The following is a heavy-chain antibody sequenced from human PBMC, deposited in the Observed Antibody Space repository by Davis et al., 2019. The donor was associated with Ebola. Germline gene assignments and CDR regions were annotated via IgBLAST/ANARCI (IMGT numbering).Heavy chain of an antibody. CDR1: GFTFSSYA. J-gene: IGHJ6*04. CDR3: ARDHNSLQQLVLSGYGMDV. Sequence: GGSLRLSCAASGFTFSSYAMSWVRQAPGKGLEWVSAISGSGGSTYYADSVKGRFTISRDNSKNTLYLQMNSLRAEDTAVYYCARDHNSLQQLVLSGYGMDVWGKGTTVTVSS. CDR2: ISGSGGST. V-gene: IGHV3-23*01. D-gene: IGHD6-13*01.